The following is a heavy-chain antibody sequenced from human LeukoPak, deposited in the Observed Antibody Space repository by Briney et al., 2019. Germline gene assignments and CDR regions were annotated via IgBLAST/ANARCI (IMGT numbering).Heavy chain of an antibody. Sequence: GGSLRLSCAASGFTFSSYAMSWVRQAPGKGLEWVSAISGSGGSTYYADSVKGRFTISRDNSKNTLYLQMNSLRAEDMAVYYCAKDRGGSAAYDFWSGYYSSPFDYWGQGTLVTVSS. CDR3: AKDRGGSAAYDFWSGYYSSPFDY. CDR1: GFTFSSYA. D-gene: IGHD3-3*01. J-gene: IGHJ4*02. V-gene: IGHV3-23*01. CDR2: ISGSGGST.